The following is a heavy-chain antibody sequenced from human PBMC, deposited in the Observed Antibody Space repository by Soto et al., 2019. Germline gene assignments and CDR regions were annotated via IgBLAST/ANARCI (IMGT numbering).Heavy chain of an antibody. CDR3: ARVEYYYDSFDY. J-gene: IGHJ4*02. CDR1: GDSISSGAW. D-gene: IGHD3-22*01. V-gene: IGHV4-4*02. Sequence: SETLSLTCAVSGDSISSGAWWSWVRQSPGKGLQWIGEIYHSGNTRNNPSLKSRVTMSVDKSNNQFSLNLMSVTAADTAVYYCARVEYYYDSFDYWGQGTLVTVSS. CDR2: IYHSGNT.